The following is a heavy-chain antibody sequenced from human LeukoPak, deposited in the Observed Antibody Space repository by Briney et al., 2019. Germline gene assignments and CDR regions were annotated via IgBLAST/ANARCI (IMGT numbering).Heavy chain of an antibody. J-gene: IGHJ4*02. CDR3: ARVPTVTFFDY. CDR1: GGSISSSSYY. V-gene: IGHV4-39*01. Sequence: SETLSLTCTVSGGSISSSSYYWGWIRQPPGKGLEWIGSIYYSRSTYYNPSLKSRVTISVDTSKNQFSLKLSSVTAADTAVYYCARVPTVTFFDYWGQGTLVTVSS. D-gene: IGHD4-17*01. CDR2: IYYSRST.